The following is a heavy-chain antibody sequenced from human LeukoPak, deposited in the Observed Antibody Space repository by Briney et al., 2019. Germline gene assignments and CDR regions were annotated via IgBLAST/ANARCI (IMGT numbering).Heavy chain of an antibody. J-gene: IGHJ6*02. CDR1: GFTFSSYW. CDR3: AKGNGGNSGEYFYYGMDV. Sequence: GGSLRLSCAASGFTFSSYWMSWVRQAPGKGLEWVSAISGSGGNTYYADSVKGRFTISRDNSKNTLYLQMNSLRAEDTAVYYCAKGNGGNSGEYFYYGMDVWGQGTTVTVSS. V-gene: IGHV3-23*01. D-gene: IGHD4-23*01. CDR2: ISGSGGNT.